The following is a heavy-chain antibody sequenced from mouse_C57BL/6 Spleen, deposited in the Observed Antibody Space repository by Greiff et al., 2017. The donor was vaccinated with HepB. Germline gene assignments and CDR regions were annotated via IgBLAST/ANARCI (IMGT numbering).Heavy chain of an antibody. Sequence: QVQLQQSGAELVKPGASVKLSCKASGYTFTSYWMHWVKQRPGQGLEWIGMIHPNSGSTNYNEKFKSKATLTVDKSSSTAYMQLSSLTSEDSAVYYCARGPIYDGYGDYWGQGTTLTVSS. CDR3: ARGPIYDGYGDY. CDR2: IHPNSGST. D-gene: IGHD2-3*01. J-gene: IGHJ2*01. CDR1: GYTFTSYW. V-gene: IGHV1-64*01.